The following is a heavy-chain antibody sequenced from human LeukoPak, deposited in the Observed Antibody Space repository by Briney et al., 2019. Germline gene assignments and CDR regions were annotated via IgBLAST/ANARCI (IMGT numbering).Heavy chain of an antibody. J-gene: IGHJ1*01. CDR1: GITFSGYW. Sequence: GGSLRLSCPVSGITFSGYWVHWIRQAPGKGLVWVSRINSDWTTTTYADFVKGRFTVSRDDAKNTVYLQMNSLRVEDTAVYYCSVIILGGSSQHWGQGTLVTVSS. D-gene: IGHD2/OR15-2a*01. CDR3: SVIILGGSSQH. V-gene: IGHV3-74*01. CDR2: INSDWTTT.